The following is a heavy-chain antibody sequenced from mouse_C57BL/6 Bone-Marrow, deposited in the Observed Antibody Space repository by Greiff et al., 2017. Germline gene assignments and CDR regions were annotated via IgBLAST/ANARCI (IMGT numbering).Heavy chain of an antibody. CDR1: GYTFTDYE. Sequence: QVQLQQSGAELVRPGASVTLSCKASGYTFTDYEMHWVKQTPVHGLEWIGAIDPETGGTAYNQKFKGKAILTADKSSSTAYMELRSLTSEDSAVYYCTRYALIYYYGSSPYFDYWGQGTTLTVAS. D-gene: IGHD1-1*01. J-gene: IGHJ2*01. V-gene: IGHV1-15*01. CDR2: IDPETGGT. CDR3: TRYALIYYYGSSPYFDY.